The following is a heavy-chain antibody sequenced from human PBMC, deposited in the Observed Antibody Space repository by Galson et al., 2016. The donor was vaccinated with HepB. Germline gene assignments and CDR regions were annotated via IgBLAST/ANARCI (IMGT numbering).Heavy chain of an antibody. V-gene: IGHV3-33*01. D-gene: IGHD3-9*01. CDR1: GFTLSTYG. Sequence: SLRLSCAVSGFTLSTYGIHWVRQAPGKGLEWVAVIWYDAINKFHADSVRGRFTISRDDSKHTVYLEMNSLGAEDTTMYYCARDDGDEPGYHDAFDIWGQGTMVTVSS. CDR3: ARDDGDEPGYHDAFDI. CDR2: IWYDAINK. J-gene: IGHJ3*02.